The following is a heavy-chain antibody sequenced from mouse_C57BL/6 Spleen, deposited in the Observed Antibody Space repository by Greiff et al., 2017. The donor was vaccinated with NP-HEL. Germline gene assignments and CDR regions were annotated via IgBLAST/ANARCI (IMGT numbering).Heavy chain of an antibody. CDR2: IWSGGST. J-gene: IGHJ1*03. D-gene: IGHD2-2*01. Sequence: VQLQESGPGLVQPSQSLSITCTVSGFSLTSYGVHWVRQSPGKGLEWLGVIWSGGSTDYNAAFISRLSIRKDNSKSQVFFKMNNLQADDTAIYYCARKGGYPSYWYFDVWGTGTTVTVSS. CDR3: ARKGGYPSYWYFDV. V-gene: IGHV2-2*01. CDR1: GFSLTSYG.